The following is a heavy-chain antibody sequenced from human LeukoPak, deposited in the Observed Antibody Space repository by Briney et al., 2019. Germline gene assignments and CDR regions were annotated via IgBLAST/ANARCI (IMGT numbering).Heavy chain of an antibody. J-gene: IGHJ5*01. D-gene: IGHD2-21*02. V-gene: IGHV3-15*01. CDR2: IRSKTDGGAT. CDR1: GFTFSNAW. CDR3: ATPAKVSCRGDCFLRFDS. Sequence: GGSLRLSCEASGFTFSNAWMSWVRQAPGKGLEWVGRIRSKTDGGATEYAAPVKGRFAISRDDSQNTLYLQINSLKTEDTAVYYCATPAKVSCRGDCFLRFDSWGQGTLVTVSS.